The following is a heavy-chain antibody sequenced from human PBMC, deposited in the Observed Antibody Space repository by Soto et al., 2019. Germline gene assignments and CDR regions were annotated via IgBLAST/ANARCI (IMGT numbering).Heavy chain of an antibody. CDR3: ARERRVVVVPAATASYGMDV. V-gene: IGHV4-31*03. CDR1: VGSISSGGYY. CDR2: IYYSGST. J-gene: IGHJ6*02. Sequence: NPSETLSLTCTVSVGSISSGGYYWSWILQHPGKGLEWIGYIYYSGSTYYNPSLKSRVTISVDTSKNQFSLKLSSVTAADTAVYYCARERRVVVVPAATASYGMDVWGQGTTVTVSS. D-gene: IGHD2-2*01.